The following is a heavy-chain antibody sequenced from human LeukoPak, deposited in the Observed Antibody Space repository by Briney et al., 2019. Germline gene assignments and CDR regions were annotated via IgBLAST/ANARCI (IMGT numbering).Heavy chain of an antibody. V-gene: IGHV3-23*01. Sequence: QPGGSLRLSCAASGFAFSIYAMSWVRQAPGKGLEWVSGISGSGGSTYYADSVKGRFTISRDNAKNSLYLQMNSLRDEDTAVYYCVRESRFHFDYWGQGTLVTVSS. D-gene: IGHD3-10*01. CDR1: GFAFSIYA. CDR2: ISGSGGST. J-gene: IGHJ4*02. CDR3: VRESRFHFDY.